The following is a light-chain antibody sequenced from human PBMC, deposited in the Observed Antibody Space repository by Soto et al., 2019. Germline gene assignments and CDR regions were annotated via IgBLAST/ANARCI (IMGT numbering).Light chain of an antibody. CDR2: KAS. J-gene: IGKJ1*01. CDR1: QSISSW. CDR3: QQYNSYWRT. Sequence: DMQLTQSPSTLCACVGDGVTLTCLASQSISSWLAWYQQKPGKAPKLLIYKASSLESGVPSRFSGSGSGTEFTLTISSLQPDDFATYYCQQYNSYWRTFGQGTKVDI. V-gene: IGKV1-5*03.